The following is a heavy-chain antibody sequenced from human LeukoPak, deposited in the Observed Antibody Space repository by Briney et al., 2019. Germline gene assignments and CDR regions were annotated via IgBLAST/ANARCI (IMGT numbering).Heavy chain of an antibody. D-gene: IGHD3-3*01. CDR2: IKRDGSEG. CDR1: GFTFRSHW. J-gene: IGHJ4*02. Sequence: QTGGSLRLSCAASGFTFRSHWMSWVRQAPGKGLEWVANIKRDGSEGFYVDPVKGRFIISRDNAKNSLYLQMNSLRVEDTAVYYCARTAFTYYDFWSGLRPHNYFDYWGRGTLVTVSS. CDR3: ARTAFTYYDFWSGLRPHNYFDY. V-gene: IGHV3-7*03.